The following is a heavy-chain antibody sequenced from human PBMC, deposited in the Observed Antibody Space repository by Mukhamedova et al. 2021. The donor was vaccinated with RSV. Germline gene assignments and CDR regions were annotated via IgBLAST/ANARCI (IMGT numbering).Heavy chain of an antibody. J-gene: IGHJ4*02. V-gene: IGHV3-21*01. Sequence: VRQAPGKGPEWVSSISSSSSYIYYADSVKGRFTISRDNAKNSLYLQMNSLRAEDTAVYYCARDASGYYSDYWGQGTLVTVSS. CDR3: ARDASGYYSDY. D-gene: IGHD3-22*01. CDR2: ISSSSSYI.